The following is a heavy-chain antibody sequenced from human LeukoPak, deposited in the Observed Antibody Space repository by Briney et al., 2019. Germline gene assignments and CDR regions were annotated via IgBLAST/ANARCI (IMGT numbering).Heavy chain of an antibody. CDR1: RFTFSSYS. D-gene: IGHD1-26*01. Sequence: GGSLRLSCAASRFTFSSYSMNWVRQAPGKGLEWVSHITASGTAMFYADSVKGRFTISRDNAKNSLYLQMNSLRDEDTAVYYCASSGSYRFDYWGQGTLVTVSS. CDR2: ITASGTAM. J-gene: IGHJ4*02. CDR3: ASSGSYRFDY. V-gene: IGHV3-48*02.